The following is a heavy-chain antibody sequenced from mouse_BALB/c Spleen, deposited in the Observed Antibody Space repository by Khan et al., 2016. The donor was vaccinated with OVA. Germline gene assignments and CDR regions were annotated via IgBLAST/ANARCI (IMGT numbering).Heavy chain of an antibody. CDR2: INTYTGEP. CDR3: ARPPYFSYVMNY. J-gene: IGHJ4*01. D-gene: IGHD2-10*01. Sequence: QIQLVQSGPELKKPGETVKISCKASGYTFTNCGMNWVKQAPGKGLKWMGWINTYTGEPTYADDFKGRFAFSLETSASTVYLQINNLNNEDTATYFCARPPYFSYVMNYWGQGTSVTVSS. CDR1: GYTFTNCG. V-gene: IGHV9-3-1*01.